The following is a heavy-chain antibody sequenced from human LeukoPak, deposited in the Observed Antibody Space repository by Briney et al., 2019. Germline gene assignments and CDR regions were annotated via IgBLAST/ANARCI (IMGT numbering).Heavy chain of an antibody. CDR1: GGSISSSSYY. CDR3: ATDYGDYVGASYYYMDV. V-gene: IGHV4-39*07. J-gene: IGHJ6*03. CDR2: IYYSGST. Sequence: SETLSLTCTVSGGSISSSSYYWGWIRQPPGKGLEWIGSIYYSGSTYYNPSLKSRVTISVDTSKNQFSLKLSSVTAADTAVYYCATDYGDYVGASYYYMDVWGKGTMVTVSS. D-gene: IGHD4-17*01.